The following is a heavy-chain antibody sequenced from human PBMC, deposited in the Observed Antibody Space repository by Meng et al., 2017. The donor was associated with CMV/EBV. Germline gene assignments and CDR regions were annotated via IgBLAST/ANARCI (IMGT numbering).Heavy chain of an antibody. Sequence: SETLSLTCAVYGGSFSGYYWSWIRQPPGKGLEWIGEINHSGSTNYNPSLKSRVTISVDTSKNQFSLKLSSVTAADTAMYYCARYSSWPGLASAWGQGTLVTVSS. D-gene: IGHD6-13*01. V-gene: IGHV4-34*01. CDR3: ARYSSWPGLASA. J-gene: IGHJ5*02. CDR2: INHSGST. CDR1: GGSFSGYY.